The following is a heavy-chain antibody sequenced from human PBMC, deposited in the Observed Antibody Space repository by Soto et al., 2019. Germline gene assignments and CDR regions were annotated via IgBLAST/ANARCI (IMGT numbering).Heavy chain of an antibody. J-gene: IGHJ4*02. V-gene: IGHV3-74*01. CDR1: GFTFNNYW. CDR2: VNGDGSST. Sequence: EVQLVESGGGLVQPGGSLRLSCAASGFTFNNYWIHWVRQAPGKGLVWVSRVNGDGSSTNYADSVMGRFTISRDNAKNTVYLQMNSLRADDTAVFYCARGIRGPYGFDYWGQGTQVTVSS. CDR3: ARGIRGPYGFDY. D-gene: IGHD4-17*01.